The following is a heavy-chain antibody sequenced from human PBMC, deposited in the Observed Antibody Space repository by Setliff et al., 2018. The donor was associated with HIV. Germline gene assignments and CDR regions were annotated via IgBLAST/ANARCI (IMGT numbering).Heavy chain of an antibody. CDR1: GYSFPNYW. CDR3: ARPQYHDSSDAYDF. CDR2: IYPGDSST. Sequence: PGESLKISCTGSGYSFPNYWIAWVRQAPGEGLEWMGIIYPGDSSTRYNPSFQGQVIISADKSINTAYLQWSSLKASDTAMYYCARPQYHDSSDAYDFWGQGTMVT. V-gene: IGHV5-51*01. J-gene: IGHJ3*01. D-gene: IGHD3-22*01.